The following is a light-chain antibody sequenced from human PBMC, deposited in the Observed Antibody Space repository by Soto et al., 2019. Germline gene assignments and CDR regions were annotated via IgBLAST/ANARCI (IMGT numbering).Light chain of an antibody. J-gene: IGKJ4*01. CDR3: QQYNSYSPLT. CDR2: DAS. Sequence: DIQMTQSPSTLSASVGDRVTITCRASQSISSWLAWYQQKPGKAPKLLIYDASSLESGVPSRFSGSGSWTEFTLTISSLQPDDFATYYCQQYNSYSPLTFGGGTKVESK. V-gene: IGKV1-5*01. CDR1: QSISSW.